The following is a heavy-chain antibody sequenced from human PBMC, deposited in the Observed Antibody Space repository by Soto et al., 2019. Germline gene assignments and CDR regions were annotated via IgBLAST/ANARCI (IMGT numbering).Heavy chain of an antibody. Sequence: VQLVESGGGLVKPGGSLRLSCAASGFTFSSYAMHWVRQAPGKGLEWVAVISYDGSNKYYADSVKGRFTISRDNSKNTLYLQMNSLRAEDTAVYYCARDLKSIVGATPNPGSDYWGQGTLVTVSS. V-gene: IGHV3-30-3*01. J-gene: IGHJ4*02. CDR1: GFTFSSYA. CDR2: ISYDGSNK. CDR3: ARDLKSIVGATPNPGSDY. D-gene: IGHD1-26*01.